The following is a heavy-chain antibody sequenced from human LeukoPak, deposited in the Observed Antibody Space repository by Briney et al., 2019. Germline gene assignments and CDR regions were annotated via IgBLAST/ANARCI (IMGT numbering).Heavy chain of an antibody. D-gene: IGHD3-9*01. CDR2: IYYSGST. V-gene: IGHV4-61*05. J-gene: IGHJ4*02. Sequence: SETLSLTCTVSDGSISTSDYYWGWIRQPPGKGLEWIGYIYYSGSTNYNPSLKSRVTISVDTSKNQFSLKLSSVTAADTAVYYCARSLPYYDILTGFWSASYYFDYWGQGTLVTVSS. CDR3: ARSLPYYDILTGFWSASYYFDY. CDR1: DGSISTSDYY.